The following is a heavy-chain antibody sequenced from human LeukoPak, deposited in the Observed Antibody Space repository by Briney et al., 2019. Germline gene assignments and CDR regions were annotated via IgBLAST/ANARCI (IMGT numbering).Heavy chain of an antibody. Sequence: SETLSLTCTVTGASIVRDYWSWVRQPPGTGLQWIGYVYETGSRNYNPSLERRVSISLDRSKNQFSLRLDSVTAADTAMYYCAREHRGRDGYTLDYWGQGILVTVSS. CDR1: GASIVRDY. D-gene: IGHD5-24*01. V-gene: IGHV4-59*12. J-gene: IGHJ4*02. CDR2: VYETGSR. CDR3: AREHRGRDGYTLDY.